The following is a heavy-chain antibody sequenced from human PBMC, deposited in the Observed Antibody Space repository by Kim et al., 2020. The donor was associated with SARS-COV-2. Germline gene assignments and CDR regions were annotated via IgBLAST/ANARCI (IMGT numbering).Heavy chain of an antibody. D-gene: IGHD3-16*01. V-gene: IGHV3-15*01. CDR1: GFTFSNAW. CDR2: IKSKTDGGTT. J-gene: IGHJ3*02. Sequence: GGSLRLSCAASGFTFSNAWMSWVRQAPGKGLEGVGRIKSKTDGGTTDYAAPVKGRFTISRDDSKNTLYMQMNSMKTEDRAVYYCTTDQEFDDYVWGSDSSDAFDIWGRGTMVPVSS. CDR3: TTDQEFDDYVWGSDSSDAFDI.